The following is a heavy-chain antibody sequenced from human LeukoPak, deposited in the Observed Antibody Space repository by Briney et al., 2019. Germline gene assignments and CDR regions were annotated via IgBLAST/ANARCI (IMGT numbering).Heavy chain of an antibody. CDR1: GFTFDDYG. V-gene: IGHV3-20*04. CDR3: AKESRFRARPDILTGYNAFDI. D-gene: IGHD3-9*01. CDR2: INWNGGST. J-gene: IGHJ3*02. Sequence: PGGSLRLSCAASGFTFDDYGMSWVRQGPGKGLEWVSGINWNGGSTAYADSVKGRFTISRDNSKNTLYLQMNSLRAEDTAVYYCAKESRFRARPDILTGYNAFDIWGQGIMVTVSS.